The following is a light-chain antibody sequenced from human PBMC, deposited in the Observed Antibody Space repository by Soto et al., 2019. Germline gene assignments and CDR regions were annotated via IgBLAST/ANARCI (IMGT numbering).Light chain of an antibody. CDR1: QSISSY. J-gene: IGKJ1*01. CDR2: AAS. V-gene: IGKV1-39*01. Sequence: DIQMTQSPSSLSASVGDRVTITCRASQSISSYLNWYQQKPGKAHKXLIYAASSLQSGVPSRFSGSGSGTDFTLTISSLQPEDFVTYYCQQSYSTPPTFGQGTKVDIK. CDR3: QQSYSTPPT.